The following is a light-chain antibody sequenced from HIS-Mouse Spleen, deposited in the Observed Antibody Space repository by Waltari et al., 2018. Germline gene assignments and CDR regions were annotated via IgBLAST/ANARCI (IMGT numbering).Light chain of an antibody. J-gene: IGLJ2*01. CDR2: EVS. CDR1: SSDVGGYNY. CDR3: SSYTSSSFNVV. Sequence: QSALTQPASVSGSPGQSITISCTGTSSDVGGYNYVSWYQQHPGKAPQLMIYEVSNRPSGVSKRFSGSKSGNTASLTISGLQAEDEADYYCSSYTSSSFNVVFGGGTKLTVL. V-gene: IGLV2-14*01.